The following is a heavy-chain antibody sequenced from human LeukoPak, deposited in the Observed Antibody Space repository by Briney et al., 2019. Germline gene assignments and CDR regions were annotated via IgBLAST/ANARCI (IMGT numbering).Heavy chain of an antibody. J-gene: IGHJ6*02. CDR1: GFTFSSYG. Sequence: GGSLRLSCAASGFTFSSYGMHWVRQAPGKGLEWVAVIWYDGSNKYYADSVKGRFTISRDNSKNTLYLQMNSLRAEDTAVYYCARGAMQLWFWHGMDVWGQGTTVTVSS. D-gene: IGHD5-18*01. CDR3: ARGAMQLWFWHGMDV. CDR2: IWYDGSNK. V-gene: IGHV3-33*01.